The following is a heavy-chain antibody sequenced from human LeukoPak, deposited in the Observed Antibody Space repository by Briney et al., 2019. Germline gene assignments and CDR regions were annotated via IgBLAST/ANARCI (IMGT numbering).Heavy chain of an antibody. CDR1: GGSISSHY. D-gene: IGHD1-26*01. Sequence: PSETLSLTCTVSGGSISSHYWTWIRHPAGKGLEWIGRFYSTGSTNYNPSLKSRVTMSVDTSKNQFSLKLSSVTAADTAVYYCARDQYSGSLDYWGQGTLVTVSS. V-gene: IGHV4-4*07. CDR3: ARDQYSGSLDY. CDR2: FYSTGST. J-gene: IGHJ4*02.